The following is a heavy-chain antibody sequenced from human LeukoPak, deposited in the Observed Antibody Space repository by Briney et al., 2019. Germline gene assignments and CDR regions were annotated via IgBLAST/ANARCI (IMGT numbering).Heavy chain of an antibody. V-gene: IGHV1-46*01. CDR2: INPSGGST. Sequence: ASVKVSCTASGYTFTSYYMHWVRQAPGQGLEWMGIINPSGGSTSYAQKFQGRVTMTRDTSTSTVYMELSSLRSEDTAVYYCASAFFGAAFDIWGQGTMVTVSS. J-gene: IGHJ3*02. D-gene: IGHD3-3*01. CDR1: GYTFTSYY. CDR3: ASAFFGAAFDI.